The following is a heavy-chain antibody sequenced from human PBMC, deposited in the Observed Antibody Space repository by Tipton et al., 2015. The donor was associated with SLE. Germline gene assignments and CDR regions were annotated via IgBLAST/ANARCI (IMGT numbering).Heavy chain of an antibody. Sequence: TLSLTCTVSGGSISSYYWSRIRQPPGKGLEWIGYIYYSGSTNYNPSLKSRVTISVDTSKNQFSLKLSSVTAADTAVYYCARHRYSSGQLGYWGQGTLVTVSS. CDR1: GGSISSYY. D-gene: IGHD6-19*01. V-gene: IGHV4-59*08. J-gene: IGHJ4*02. CDR3: ARHRYSSGQLGY. CDR2: IYYSGST.